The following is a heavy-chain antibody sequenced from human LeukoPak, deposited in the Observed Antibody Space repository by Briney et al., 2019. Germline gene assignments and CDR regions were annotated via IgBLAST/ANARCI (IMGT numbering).Heavy chain of an antibody. D-gene: IGHD3-22*01. V-gene: IGHV1-18*01. CDR3: ARADIDSSGYFGSDY. Sequence: ASVKVSCKASGYTFTSCGISWVRQAPGQGLEWMGWISAYNGNTNYAQKLQGRVTMTTDTSTSTAYMELRSLRSDDTAVYYCARADIDSSGYFGSDYWGQGTLVTVSS. CDR1: GYTFTSCG. J-gene: IGHJ4*02. CDR2: ISAYNGNT.